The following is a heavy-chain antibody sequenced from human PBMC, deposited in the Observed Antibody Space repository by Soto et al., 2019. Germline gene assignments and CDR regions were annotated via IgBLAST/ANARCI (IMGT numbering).Heavy chain of an antibody. CDR3: ARDSGPLYYYYMDV. Sequence: SETLSLTCTVSGGSSSSYYWSWIRQPPGKGLEWIGYIYYSGSTNYNPSLKSRVTISVDTSKNQFSLKLSSVTATDTAVYYCARDSGPLYYYYMDVWGKGTTVTVSS. CDR2: IYYSGST. V-gene: IGHV4-59*08. D-gene: IGHD1-26*01. J-gene: IGHJ6*03. CDR1: GGSSSSYY.